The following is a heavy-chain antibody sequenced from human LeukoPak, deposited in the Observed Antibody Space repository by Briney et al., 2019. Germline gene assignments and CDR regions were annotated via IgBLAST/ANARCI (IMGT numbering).Heavy chain of an antibody. CDR2: IYHSGST. V-gene: IGHV4-59*12. Sequence: PSETLSLTCTVSGGSISSYYWNWIRQPPGKGLEWIGYIYHSGSTYYNPSLKSRVTISVDRSKNQFSLKLSSVTAADTAVYYCARAMVRGVINWFDPWGQGTLVTVSS. CDR1: GGSISSYY. CDR3: ARAMVRGVINWFDP. D-gene: IGHD3-10*01. J-gene: IGHJ5*02.